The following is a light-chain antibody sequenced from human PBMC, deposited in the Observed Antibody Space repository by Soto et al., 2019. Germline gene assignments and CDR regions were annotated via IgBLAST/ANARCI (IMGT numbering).Light chain of an antibody. CDR2: KAS. CDR1: QSISSW. Sequence: DIPMTQSPFTLSASVGERVTLTCRASQSISSWLAWYQQKPGKAPKLLIYKASSLESGVPSRFSGSGSGTEFTLTISSLQPDDFATYYCQQYNSYSRTFGQGTKVDIK. V-gene: IGKV1-5*03. CDR3: QQYNSYSRT. J-gene: IGKJ1*01.